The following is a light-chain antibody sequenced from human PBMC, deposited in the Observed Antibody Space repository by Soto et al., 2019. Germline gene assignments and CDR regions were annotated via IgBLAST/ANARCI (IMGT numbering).Light chain of an antibody. J-gene: IGLJ3*02. Sequence: QSALTQPPSASGSPGQSVTISCTGTSSDVGGYNYVSWYQQHPGKAPKLMIYEVSNRPSGVPDRFSGSKSGNTASLTVSGLQAEDEADYYCSSYEGSNNLVFGGGTKVTVL. V-gene: IGLV2-8*01. CDR1: SSDVGGYNY. CDR2: EVS. CDR3: SSYEGSNNLV.